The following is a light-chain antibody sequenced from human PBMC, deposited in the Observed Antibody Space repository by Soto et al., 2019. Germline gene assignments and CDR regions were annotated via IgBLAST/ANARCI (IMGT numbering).Light chain of an antibody. CDR2: GNS. CDR1: SSNIGAGYD. J-gene: IGLJ2*01. Sequence: QSVLTQPPSVSGAPGQRVTISCTGSSSNIGAGYDVHWYHQPPGTAPKLLIYGNSNRPSGVPDRFSGSKSGTSASLAITGLQAEDEADYYCQSYDISLSVVFGGGTKVTVL. CDR3: QSYDISLSVV. V-gene: IGLV1-40*01.